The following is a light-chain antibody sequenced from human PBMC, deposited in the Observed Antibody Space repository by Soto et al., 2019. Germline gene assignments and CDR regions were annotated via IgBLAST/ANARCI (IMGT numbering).Light chain of an antibody. J-gene: IGKJ1*01. CDR1: QSISSW. CDR2: KAS. Sequence: DVQMTQSPSTLSASVGDRVTITCRASQSISSWLAWYQQKPGKAPKLLIHKASSLESGVPSRFSGSGSGTEFTLTISSLQPDDFATYYCQQYETYSQTFGQGTKVDIK. V-gene: IGKV1-5*03. CDR3: QQYETYSQT.